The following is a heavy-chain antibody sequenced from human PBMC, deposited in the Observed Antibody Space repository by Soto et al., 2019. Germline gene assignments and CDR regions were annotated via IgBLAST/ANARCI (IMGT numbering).Heavy chain of an antibody. V-gene: IGHV1-24*01. CDR1: GYTLTELS. D-gene: IGHD2-2*01. J-gene: IGHJ4*02. CDR3: ATGLWAAAMRGNY. Sequence: ASVKDSCKVSGYTLTELSMHWVRQAPGKGLEWMGGFDPEDGETIYAQKFQGRVTMTEDTSTDTAYMELSSLRSEDTAVYYCATGLWAAAMRGNYWGQGTLVTVSS. CDR2: FDPEDGET.